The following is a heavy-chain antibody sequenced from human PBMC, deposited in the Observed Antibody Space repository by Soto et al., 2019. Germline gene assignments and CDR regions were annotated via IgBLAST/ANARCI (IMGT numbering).Heavy chain of an antibody. CDR1: GFTFSNYA. J-gene: IGHJ5*02. D-gene: IGHD1-26*01. CDR2: VAGNGGST. V-gene: IGHV3-23*01. Sequence: GGSLRLSCTASGFTFSNYAMRWVRQAPGKGLEWVSAVAGNGGSTYYTDSVKGRFTISRDNSMNTLYLQMNSLRAEDTAVYFCAKGRLRGSYKGNWFDPWGQGTLVTVSS. CDR3: AKGRLRGSYKGNWFDP.